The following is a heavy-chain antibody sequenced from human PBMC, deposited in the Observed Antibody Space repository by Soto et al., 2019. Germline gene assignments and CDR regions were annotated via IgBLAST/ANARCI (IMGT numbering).Heavy chain of an antibody. Sequence: ASVKVSCKASGGTFSSYATSWVRQAPGQGLEWMGGIIPIFGTANYAQKFQGRVTITADESTSTAYMELSSLRSEDTAVYYCARFGYSSGWGHFDYWGQGTLVTVSS. CDR3: ARFGYSSGWGHFDY. D-gene: IGHD6-19*01. CDR2: IIPIFGTA. J-gene: IGHJ4*02. CDR1: GGTFSSYA. V-gene: IGHV1-69*13.